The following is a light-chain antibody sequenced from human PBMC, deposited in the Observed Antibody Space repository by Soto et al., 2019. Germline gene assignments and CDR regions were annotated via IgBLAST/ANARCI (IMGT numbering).Light chain of an antibody. CDR2: EAS. CDR3: QHYKESST. J-gene: IGKJ1*01. CDR1: QSISSW. Sequence: DIQMTQSPSTLSASVGDRVPITCRASQSISSWLAWYQQKPGKAPKLLIYEASSSEIGVPPRFSGSGFGTEFTLTISSLQPDDFATYYCQHYKESSTFGQGTRLEIK. V-gene: IGKV1-5*03.